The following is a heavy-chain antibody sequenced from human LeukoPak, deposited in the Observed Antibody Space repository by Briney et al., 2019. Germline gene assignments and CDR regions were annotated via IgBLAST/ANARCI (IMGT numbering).Heavy chain of an antibody. J-gene: IGHJ4*02. CDR1: GYTFTNYH. Sequence: ASVKVSCKASGYTFTNYHINWVRQASGQGLEWMTWINPDTGDKGYARKFQDRVTITTDTSISTAYMELSSLSPEDTAVYFCARTTSMTASGYDYWGQGTLVTVSS. D-gene: IGHD2-21*02. CDR3: ARTTSMTASGYDY. V-gene: IGHV1-8*03. CDR2: INPDTGDK.